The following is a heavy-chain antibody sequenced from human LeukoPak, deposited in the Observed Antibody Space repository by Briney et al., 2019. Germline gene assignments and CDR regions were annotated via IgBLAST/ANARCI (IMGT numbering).Heavy chain of an antibody. J-gene: IGHJ5*02. CDR1: GYTFTSYG. D-gene: IGHD3-3*01. V-gene: IGHV1-18*01. CDR2: ISAYNGNT. Sequence: GASVKVSCKASGYTFTSYGISWVRQAPGQGLEWMGWISAYNGNTNYAQKLQDRVTMTTDTSTNTAYMELRSLRSDDTAVYYCARAQRGYYDFWSGSAYSNWFDPWGQGTLVTVSS. CDR3: ARAQRGYYDFWSGSAYSNWFDP.